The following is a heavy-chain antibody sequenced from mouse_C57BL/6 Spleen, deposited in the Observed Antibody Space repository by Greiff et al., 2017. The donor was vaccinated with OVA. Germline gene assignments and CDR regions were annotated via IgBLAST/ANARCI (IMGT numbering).Heavy chain of an antibody. Sequence: EVMLVESGGGLVKPGGSLKLSCAASGFTFSDYGMHWVRQAPEKGLEWVAYISSGSSTIYYADTVKGRFTISRDNAKNTLFLQMTSLRSEDTAMYYCARGRYYGSSYGFDYWGQGTTLTVSS. CDR1: GFTFSDYG. CDR3: ARGRYYGSSYGFDY. V-gene: IGHV5-17*01. J-gene: IGHJ2*01. CDR2: ISSGSSTI. D-gene: IGHD1-1*01.